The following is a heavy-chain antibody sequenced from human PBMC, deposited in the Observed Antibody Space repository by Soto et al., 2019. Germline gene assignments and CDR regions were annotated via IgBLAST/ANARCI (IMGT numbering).Heavy chain of an antibody. CDR1: GGTFSSYA. Sequence: QMQLVQSGAEVKKPGSSVKVSCKASGGTFSSYAISWVRQAPGQGLEWMGGFIPIFGTANYAQIVQGRVTITADESTSTAYKELSSLRSADTAVYSCAGTVVAATTGYYDYRVKGSGITVSS. CDR2: FIPIFGTA. J-gene: IGHJ4*02. CDR3: AGTVVAATTGYYDY. V-gene: IGHV1-69*01. D-gene: IGHD2-15*01.